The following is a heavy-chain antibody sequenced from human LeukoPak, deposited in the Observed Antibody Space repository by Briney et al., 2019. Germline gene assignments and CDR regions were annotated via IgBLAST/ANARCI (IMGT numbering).Heavy chain of an antibody. CDR2: INHSGST. Sequence: SETLSLTCAVDGGSFSGYYWSWIRQPPGKGLEWIGEINHSGSTNYNPSLKGRVTIPVDTSKNQFSLKLSSVTAANTAVYYCARVVYGSGSYYTDSLDAFDIWGQGTMVTVSS. D-gene: IGHD3-10*01. CDR1: GGSFSGYY. CDR3: ARVVYGSGSYYTDSLDAFDI. V-gene: IGHV4-34*01. J-gene: IGHJ3*02.